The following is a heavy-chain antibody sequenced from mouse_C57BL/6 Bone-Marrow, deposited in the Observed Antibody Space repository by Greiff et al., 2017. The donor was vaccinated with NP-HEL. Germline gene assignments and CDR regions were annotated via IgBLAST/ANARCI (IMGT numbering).Heavy chain of an antibody. J-gene: IGHJ2*01. D-gene: IGHD2-5*01. CDR2: IYPGDGDT. CDR3: ARQSNYGY. CDR1: GYAFSSSW. Sequence: VQLQQSGPELVKPGASVKISCKASGYAFSSSWMNWVKQRPGKGLEWIGRIYPGDGDTNYNGKFKGKATLTADKSSSTAYMQLSSLTSEDSAVYFCARQSNYGYWGQGTTLTVSS. V-gene: IGHV1-82*01.